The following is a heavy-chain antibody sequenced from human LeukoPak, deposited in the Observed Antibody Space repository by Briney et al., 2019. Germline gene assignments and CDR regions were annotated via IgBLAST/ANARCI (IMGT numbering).Heavy chain of an antibody. CDR2: IRYDGSNK. J-gene: IGHJ4*02. V-gene: IGHV3-30*02. Sequence: PGGSLRLSCAASGFTFSSYGMHWGRQAPGKGLEWVACIRYDGSNKYYADSAKGRFTISRDNSKNTLYLQMNSLRAEDTAVYYCCCGSRCGGVWGFDYWGQGSLVTVSS. CDR3: CCGSRCGGVWGFDY. D-gene: IGHD1-26*01. CDR1: GFTFSSYG.